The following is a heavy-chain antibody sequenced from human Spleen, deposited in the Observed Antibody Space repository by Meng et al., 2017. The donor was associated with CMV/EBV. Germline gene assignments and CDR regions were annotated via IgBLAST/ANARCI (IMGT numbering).Heavy chain of an antibody. CDR2: ISAYNGPT. CDR3: ARDRYCSRTSCRIFDY. CDR1: GYTCTSYG. V-gene: IGHV1-18*01. Sequence: SGYTCTSYGISWVRQAPGHGLEWMRWISAYNGPTNYAPQLQGRVTITTDPSPSPAYMELRSLGSDDTAVYYCARDRYCSRTSCRIFDYWGQGTLVTVSS. D-gene: IGHD2-2*01. J-gene: IGHJ4*02.